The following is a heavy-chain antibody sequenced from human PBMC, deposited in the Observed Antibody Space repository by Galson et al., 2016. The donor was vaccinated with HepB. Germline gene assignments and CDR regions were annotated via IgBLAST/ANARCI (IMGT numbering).Heavy chain of an antibody. CDR2: ICGRCGDM. CDR1: GFTFDKYG. CDR3: AIVPSQWHDLLFGN. V-gene: IGHV3-23*01. J-gene: IGHJ4*02. Sequence: SLRLSCAASGFTFDKYGMTWFRQAPGKGLEWVSTICGRCGDMDYADSVKGRFTIPRDDSKNTLYLHMNSLRVEDTAIYYCAIVPSQWHDLLFGNWAQGTLVTVSA. D-gene: IGHD6-19*01.